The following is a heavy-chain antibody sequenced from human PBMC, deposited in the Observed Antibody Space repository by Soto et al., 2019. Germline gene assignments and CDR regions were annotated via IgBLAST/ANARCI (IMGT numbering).Heavy chain of an antibody. CDR3: ATGANFYYDTSRY. V-gene: IGHV3-30-3*01. CDR1: GFDFSGYT. J-gene: IGHJ4*02. Sequence: PGGALRLSCEGSGFDFSGYTMRWVRQAPGKGLEWVAVMSPNGNNQYYADSVKGRFTISRDTSKSTLYLQMTSLRPDDTAVYYCATGANFYYDTSRYWGQGTLVTGS. CDR2: MSPNGNNQ. D-gene: IGHD3-22*01.